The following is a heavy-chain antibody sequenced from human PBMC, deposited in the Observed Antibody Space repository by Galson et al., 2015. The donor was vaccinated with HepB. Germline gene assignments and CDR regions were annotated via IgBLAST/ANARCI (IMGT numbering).Heavy chain of an antibody. CDR3: ARDAAAFDI. CDR2: IYYSGST. V-gene: IGHV4-59*01. J-gene: IGHJ3*02. Sequence: QVQLQESGPGLVKPSETLSLTCTASGGSISSYYWSWIRQPPGKGLEWIGYIYYSGSTNYNPSLKSRVTISVDTSKNQFSLKLSSVTAADTAVYYCARDAAAFDIWGQGTMVTVSS. CDR1: GGSISSYY.